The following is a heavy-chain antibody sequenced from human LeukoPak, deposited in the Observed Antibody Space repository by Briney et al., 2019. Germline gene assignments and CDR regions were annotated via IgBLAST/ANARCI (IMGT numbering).Heavy chain of an antibody. CDR3: ARGYGDFRVEGRYFHS. CDR1: DGSITNYD. J-gene: IGHJ4*02. V-gene: IGHV4-59*01. CDR2: VHYSGTT. D-gene: IGHD4-17*01. Sequence: NPSETLSLTCTVSDGSITNYDWSWVRQPPGKGLEFIGHVHYSGTTNYNPSLRSRVTISIDTSKQHFFLKLKSVTAADTAVYYCARGYGDFRVEGRYFHSWGQGTLVTVSS.